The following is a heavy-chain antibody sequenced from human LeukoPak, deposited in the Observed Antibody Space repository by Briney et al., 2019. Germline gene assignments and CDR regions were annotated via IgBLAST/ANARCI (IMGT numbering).Heavy chain of an antibody. CDR3: ARGKSRGSHIDY. Sequence: SETVSLMCTLSGYSISSGYYWGWIRQPPGKGLEWIGSFYDSGNTHYNPSLKSRVPIAVDTSKNHFSPKVRPVTAADTAVYFCARGKSRGSHIDYWGQGTLVTVSS. CDR2: FYDSGNT. D-gene: IGHD1-26*01. CDR1: GYSISSGYY. J-gene: IGHJ4*02. V-gene: IGHV4-38-2*02.